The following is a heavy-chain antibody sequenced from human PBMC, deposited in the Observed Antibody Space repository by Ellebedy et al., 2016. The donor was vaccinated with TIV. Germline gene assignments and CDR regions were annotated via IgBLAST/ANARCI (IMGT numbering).Heavy chain of an antibody. CDR2: ITTHDE. J-gene: IGHJ4*02. CDR1: GFTFNPYW. Sequence: PGGSLRLSCEASGFTFNPYWMHWVRQAPGKGLVWVSRITTHDEKYADSVKGRFTVSRDNAKNTVYLQMNSLRAEDTAVYYCARDQGFDYWGQGTLVTVSS. V-gene: IGHV3-74*03. CDR3: ARDQGFDY.